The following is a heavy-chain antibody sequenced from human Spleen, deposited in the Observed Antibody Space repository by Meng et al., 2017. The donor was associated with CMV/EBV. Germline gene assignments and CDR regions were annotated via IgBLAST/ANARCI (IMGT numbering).Heavy chain of an antibody. D-gene: IGHD3-9*01. Sequence: SETLSLTCTVSGGSISSYYWSWIRQPPGKGLEWIGYIYYSGSTNYNPSLKSRVTISVDTSKNQFSLKLSSVTAADTAVYYCARDRDYDILTGYYNRWSFDIWGQGTMVT. J-gene: IGHJ3*02. V-gene: IGHV4-59*01. CDR3: ARDRDYDILTGYYNRWSFDI. CDR2: IYYSGST. CDR1: GGSISSYY.